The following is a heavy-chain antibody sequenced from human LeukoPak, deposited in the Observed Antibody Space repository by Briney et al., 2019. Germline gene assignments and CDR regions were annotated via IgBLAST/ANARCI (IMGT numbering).Heavy chain of an antibody. CDR2: ISAYNGNT. V-gene: IGHV1-18*01. CDR1: GYTFTSYG. Sequence: GASVKVSCKASGYTFTSYGISWVRQAPGQGLEWMGWISAYNGNTNYAQKLQGRVTMTTDTSTSTAYMELRSLRSDDTAVYYCARGSRYCSGGSCYDARYYYYYMDVWGKGTTVTVSS. CDR3: ARGSRYCSGGSCYDARYYYYYMDV. D-gene: IGHD2-15*01. J-gene: IGHJ6*03.